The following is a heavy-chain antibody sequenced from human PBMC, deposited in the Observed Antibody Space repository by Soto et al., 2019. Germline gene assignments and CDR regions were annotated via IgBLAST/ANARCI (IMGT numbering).Heavy chain of an antibody. CDR3: GIQLVAATTYDF. D-gene: IGHD5-12*01. CDR2: IGPSGSVT. Sequence: GSLRLSCVASRFTLSLYSMSWVRLAPGKGLEWVSSIGPSGSVTYYADSMRGRFTISRDNSKNTLYLQMYSLRAEDTAVYYCGIQLVAATTYDFWGQGTLVTVSS. J-gene: IGHJ4*02. CDR1: RFTLSLYS. V-gene: IGHV3-23*01.